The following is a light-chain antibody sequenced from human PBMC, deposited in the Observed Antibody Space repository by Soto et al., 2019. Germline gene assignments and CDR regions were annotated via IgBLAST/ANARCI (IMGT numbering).Light chain of an antibody. CDR3: SSSTSSTTLDV. Sequence: QSVLTQPASLSGSPGQSITISCSGTSRDIGAYNLVSWYQQLPGKAPKLLIYEVRSRPSGISYRFSGSKSGTTASLTISGLQAEDEADYYCSSSTSSTTLDVFGTGTKVTV. CDR2: EVR. CDR1: SRDIGAYNL. J-gene: IGLJ1*01. V-gene: IGLV2-14*01.